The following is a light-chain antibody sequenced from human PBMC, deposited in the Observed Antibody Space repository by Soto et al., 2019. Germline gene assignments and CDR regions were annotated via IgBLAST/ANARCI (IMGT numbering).Light chain of an antibody. CDR3: QQYNNWPSWT. V-gene: IGKV3D-15*01. J-gene: IGKJ1*01. Sequence: EIVMTQSPATLSVSPGERAALSCRASQSVSGNLAWYQQKPGQAPRLLIYGATNRATGIPARFSGSGSGTELTLTMSSLQSEDLAIYYCQQYNNWPSWTFGQGTKVEI. CDR2: GAT. CDR1: QSVSGN.